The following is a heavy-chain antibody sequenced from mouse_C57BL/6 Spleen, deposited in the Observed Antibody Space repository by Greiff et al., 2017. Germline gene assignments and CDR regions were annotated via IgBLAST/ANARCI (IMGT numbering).Heavy chain of an antibody. D-gene: IGHD2-12*01. CDR3: ASNLLYLDAMDY. J-gene: IGHJ4*01. CDR1: GYTFTSYW. V-gene: IGHV1-69*01. CDR2: IDPSDSYT. Sequence: QVQLQQSGAELVMPGASVKLSCKASGYTFTSYWMHWVKQRPGQGLEWIGEIDPSDSYTNYNQKFKGKSTLTVDKSSSTAYMQLSSLTSEDSAVYYCASNLLYLDAMDYWGQGTSVTVSS.